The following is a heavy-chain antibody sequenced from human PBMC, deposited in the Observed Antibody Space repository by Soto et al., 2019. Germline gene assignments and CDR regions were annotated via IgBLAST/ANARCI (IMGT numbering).Heavy chain of an antibody. CDR1: GFTFDDYA. V-gene: IGHV3-9*01. J-gene: IGHJ6*02. D-gene: IGHD6-13*01. CDR2: MNWNGVDI. Sequence: PGGSLRFSCAASGFTFDDYAMHWVRQAPGKGLEWVSGMNWNGVDIGYLDSVKGRFIISRDNARNSLHLQMNSLRAEDTALYYCAKDVSSTWYSGMDVWGQGTTVTVSS. CDR3: AKDVSSTWYSGMDV.